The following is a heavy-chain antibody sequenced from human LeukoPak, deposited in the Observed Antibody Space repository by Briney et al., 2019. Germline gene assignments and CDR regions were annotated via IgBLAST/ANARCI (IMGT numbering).Heavy chain of an antibody. J-gene: IGHJ4*02. Sequence: PGGSLRLSCAASGFTFSSYGMHWVRQAPGKGLEWVSSISSSSSYIYYADSVKGRFTISRDNAKNSLYLQMNSLRAEDTAVYYCARDGSYSSSWYFDYWGQGTLVTVSS. V-gene: IGHV3-21*01. CDR2: ISSSSSYI. CDR3: ARDGSYSSSWYFDY. CDR1: GFTFSSYG. D-gene: IGHD6-13*01.